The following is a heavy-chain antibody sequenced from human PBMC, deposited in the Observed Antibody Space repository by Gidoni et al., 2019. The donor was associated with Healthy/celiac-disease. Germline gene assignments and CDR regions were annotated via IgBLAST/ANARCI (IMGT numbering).Heavy chain of an antibody. Sequence: QVQLQESGPGLVKPSETLSLTCTVSGGSISSYYWSWIRQPPGKGLQWIGQIYYSGGTNHNPSLKSRVTISVDTSKNQFSLKLSSVTAADTAVYYCARDTFLVGDCYSECPKGMDVWGQGTTVTVSS. V-gene: IGHV4-59*01. D-gene: IGHD2-21*02. CDR1: GGSISSYY. CDR2: IYYSGGT. J-gene: IGHJ6*02. CDR3: ARDTFLVGDCYSECPKGMDV.